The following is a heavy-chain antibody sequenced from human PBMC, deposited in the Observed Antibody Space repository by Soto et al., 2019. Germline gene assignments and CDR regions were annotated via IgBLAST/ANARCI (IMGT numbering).Heavy chain of an antibody. CDR2: ISAYNGNT. V-gene: IGHV1-18*01. D-gene: IGHD3-10*01. CDR1: GYTFTSYG. Sequence: ASVKVSCKASGYTFTSYGISWVRQAPGQGLEWMGWISAYNGNTNYAQKLQGRVTMTTDTSTSTAYMELRSLRSDDTAVYYCARVEGRPPLGLGDRWLDPWGQGTLVTFSS. J-gene: IGHJ5*02. CDR3: ARVEGRPPLGLGDRWLDP.